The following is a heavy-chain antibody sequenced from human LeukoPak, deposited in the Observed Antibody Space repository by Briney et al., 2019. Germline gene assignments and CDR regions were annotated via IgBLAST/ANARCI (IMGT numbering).Heavy chain of an antibody. Sequence: SETLSLTCTVSGGSISSGGYYWSWIRQHPGKGLEWIGYIYYSGSTYYNPSLKSRVTISVDTSKNQFSLKLSSVTAADTAVYYCARGGANYGSGSCYGNWGQGTLVTVSS. CDR1: GGSISSGGYY. J-gene: IGHJ4*02. D-gene: IGHD3-10*01. CDR2: IYYSGST. CDR3: ARGGANYGSGSCYGN. V-gene: IGHV4-31*03.